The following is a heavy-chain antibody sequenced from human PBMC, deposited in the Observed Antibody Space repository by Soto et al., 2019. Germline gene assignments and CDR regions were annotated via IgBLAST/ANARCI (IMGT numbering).Heavy chain of an antibody. V-gene: IGHV4-4*07. D-gene: IGHD3-3*01. CDR3: ARGGHDFWSGLFDY. J-gene: IGHJ4*02. CDR2: IDSSGRI. CDR1: AGTISDYY. Sequence: PSEPLSLTWTVSAGTISDYYSNCIRQPAGKGLEWIGRIDSSGRINYSPSLKSRVTMSVDTSENQFSLKLSSVTAADTAVYYCARGGHDFWSGLFDYWGQGTPVTVPS.